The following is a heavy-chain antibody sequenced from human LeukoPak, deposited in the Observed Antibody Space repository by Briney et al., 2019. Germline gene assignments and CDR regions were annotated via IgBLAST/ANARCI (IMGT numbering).Heavy chain of an antibody. V-gene: IGHV1-69*13. CDR3: ARFSGGAYFDY. CDR2: IIPIFGTA. D-gene: IGHD2-15*01. Sequence: ASVNVSCKASGYTFTNFDINWVRQATGQGLEWMGGIIPIFGTANYAQKFQGRVTITADESTSTAYMELSSLRSEDTAVYYCARFSGGAYFDYWGQGTLVTVSS. CDR1: GYTFTNFD. J-gene: IGHJ4*02.